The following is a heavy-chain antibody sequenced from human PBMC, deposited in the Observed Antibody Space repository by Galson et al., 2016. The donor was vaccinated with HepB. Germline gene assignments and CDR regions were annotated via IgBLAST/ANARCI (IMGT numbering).Heavy chain of an antibody. CDR3: ARGGELELWAYFDY. CDR2: ISAYNGNT. J-gene: IGHJ4*02. D-gene: IGHD1-7*01. V-gene: IGHV1-18*01. CDR1: GYTFSSYT. Sequence: SVKVSCKASGYTFSSYTISWVRQAPGQGLEWMGWISAYNGNTNYAQKLQGRITMTTDTSTSTAYMVLRSLRSDDTAVYYCARGGELELWAYFDYWGQGTLVTVSS.